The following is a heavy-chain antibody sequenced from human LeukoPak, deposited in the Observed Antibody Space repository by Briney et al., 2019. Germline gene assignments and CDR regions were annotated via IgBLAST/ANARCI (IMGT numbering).Heavy chain of an antibody. CDR3: AKAMEVDYGGNSDYYFDY. V-gene: IGHV3-23*01. D-gene: IGHD4-23*01. CDR1: GLSFSRYA. Sequence: GGSLRLSCAASGLSFSRYAMSWVRQAAGRGGEWVSAISGSGGSTYYADSVKGRFTISRDNSKNTLYLQMNSLRAEDTAVYYCAKAMEVDYGGNSDYYFDYWGQGTLVTVSS. CDR2: ISGSGGST. J-gene: IGHJ4*02.